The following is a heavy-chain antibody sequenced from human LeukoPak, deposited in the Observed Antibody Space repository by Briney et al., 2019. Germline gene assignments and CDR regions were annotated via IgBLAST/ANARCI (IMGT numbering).Heavy chain of an antibody. D-gene: IGHD3-22*01. CDR3: AKEGDYYDSSGYYYYFDY. V-gene: IGHV3-23*01. CDR2: ISGSGGST. CDR1: GFTFSSYA. Sequence: PGGSLRLSCAASGFTFSSYAMHWVRQAPGKGLEWVSAISGSGGSTYYADSVKGRFTISRDNSKNTLYLQMNSLRAEDTAVYYCAKEGDYYDSSGYYYYFDYWGQGTLVTVSS. J-gene: IGHJ4*02.